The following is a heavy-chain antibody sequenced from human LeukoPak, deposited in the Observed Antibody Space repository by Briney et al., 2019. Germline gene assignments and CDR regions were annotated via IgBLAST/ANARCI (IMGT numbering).Heavy chain of an antibody. CDR2: ISAYNGNT. J-gene: IGHJ5*02. CDR1: GYTFTSYG. D-gene: IGHD4-17*01. Sequence: ASVKVSCKASGYTFTSYGISWVRQAPGQGLEWMGWISAYNGNTNYAQKLQGRVTMTTDTSTSTAYMELRSLRSDDTAVYYCARDSNDYANNWFDPWGQGTLVTVSS. CDR3: ARDSNDYANNWFDP. V-gene: IGHV1-18*01.